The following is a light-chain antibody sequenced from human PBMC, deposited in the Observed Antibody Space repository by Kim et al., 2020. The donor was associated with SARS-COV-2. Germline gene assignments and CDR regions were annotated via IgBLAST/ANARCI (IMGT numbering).Light chain of an antibody. V-gene: IGKV3-15*01. CDR2: GAS. Sequence: SVSPGERATLSCRASQTVSSNLAWYQKKPGQAPRLLIYGASTRATGIPARFSGSGSGTEFALTISSLQSGDFAVYYCQQYHDWPYTFGQGTKLEI. J-gene: IGKJ2*01. CDR1: QTVSSN. CDR3: QQYHDWPYT.